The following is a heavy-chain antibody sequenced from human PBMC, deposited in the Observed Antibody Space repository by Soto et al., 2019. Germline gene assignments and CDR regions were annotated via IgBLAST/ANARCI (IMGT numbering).Heavy chain of an antibody. Sequence: EVQLLESGGGLLQPGGSLRLSCVASGLTFSTYAMSWVRQAPGKGLEWVSGITGSGGSTYYADSVKGRFTISRDNSKNTLNLQMNSLRAEDTARYFCAKTGYDNGGSYGFDIWGQGTMVTVSS. CDR3: AKTGYDNGGSYGFDI. CDR1: GLTFSTYA. CDR2: ITGSGGST. V-gene: IGHV3-23*01. D-gene: IGHD3-22*01. J-gene: IGHJ3*02.